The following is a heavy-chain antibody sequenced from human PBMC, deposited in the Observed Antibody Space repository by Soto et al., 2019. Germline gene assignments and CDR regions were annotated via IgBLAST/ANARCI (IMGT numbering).Heavy chain of an antibody. CDR1: GGRFSSYA. CDR2: IIPIFGTA. Sequence: GASVKVSCKASGGRFSSYAISWVRQAPGQGLEWMGGIIPIFGTANYAQKFQGRVTITADESTSTAYMELSSLRSEDTAVYYCAREVSVAPLDSYPAPCSSTSCYADYWGQGTLVTVSS. J-gene: IGHJ4*02. V-gene: IGHV1-69*13. D-gene: IGHD2-2*01. CDR3: AREVSVAPLDSYPAPCSSTSCYADY.